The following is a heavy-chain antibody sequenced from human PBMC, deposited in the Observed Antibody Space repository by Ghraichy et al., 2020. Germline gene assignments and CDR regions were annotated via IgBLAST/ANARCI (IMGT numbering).Heavy chain of an antibody. D-gene: IGHD4-17*01. CDR1: GGSISSYY. CDR3: ARDNPPEDYVERYYGMDV. J-gene: IGHJ6*02. CDR2: IYYSGST. Sequence: SETLSLTCTVSGGSISSYYWSWIRQPPGKGLEWIGYIYYSGSTNYNPSLKSRVTISVDTSKNQFSLKLSSVTAADTAVYYCARDNPPEDYVERYYGMDVWGQGTTVTVSS. V-gene: IGHV4-59*01.